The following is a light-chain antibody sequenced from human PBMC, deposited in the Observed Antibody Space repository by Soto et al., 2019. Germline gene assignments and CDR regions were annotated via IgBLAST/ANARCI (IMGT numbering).Light chain of an antibody. Sequence: EIVLTQSPGTLSLSPGERATLSCRASQSVSSNYLAWYQQKPGQAPRLLIYGASSRATGIPDSFSGSGSGTDFTLTISRLEPEDFAVYYCQQYGSSYTFGQGTKLEIK. V-gene: IGKV3-20*01. CDR1: QSVSSNY. J-gene: IGKJ2*01. CDR3: QQYGSSYT. CDR2: GAS.